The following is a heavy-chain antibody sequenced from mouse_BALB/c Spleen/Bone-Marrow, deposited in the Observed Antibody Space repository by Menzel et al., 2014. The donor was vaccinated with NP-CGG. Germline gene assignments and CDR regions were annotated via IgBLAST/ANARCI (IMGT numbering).Heavy chain of an antibody. CDR3: ARYFYGYYFDY. CDR1: GYTFTSYV. V-gene: IGHV1-14*01. CDR2: INPHNDGS. J-gene: IGHJ2*01. D-gene: IGHD1-2*01. Sequence: LMESGPELVKPGASVKMSCKASGYTFTSYVMHWVKQKPGQGLEWIGYINPHNDGSKYNEKFKGKATLTSDKSSSTAYMELSSLTSEDSAVYYCARYFYGYYFDYWGQGTTRTSSS.